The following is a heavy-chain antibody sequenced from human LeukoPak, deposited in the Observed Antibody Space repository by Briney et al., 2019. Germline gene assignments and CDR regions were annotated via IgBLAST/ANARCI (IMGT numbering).Heavy chain of an antibody. Sequence: SETLSLTCAVSGGSISSSNWWSWVRQPPGKGLEWIGEIYHSGSTNYNPSLKSRVTISVDKSKNQFSLKLSSVTAADTAVYYCAREAPYYDFPPDYWGQGALVTVSS. D-gene: IGHD3-3*01. J-gene: IGHJ4*02. CDR1: GGSISSSNW. CDR3: AREAPYYDFPPDY. CDR2: IYHSGST. V-gene: IGHV4-4*02.